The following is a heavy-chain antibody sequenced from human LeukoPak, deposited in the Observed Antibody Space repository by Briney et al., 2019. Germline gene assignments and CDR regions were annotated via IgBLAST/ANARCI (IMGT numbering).Heavy chain of an antibody. CDR2: INHSGST. CDR1: GGSISGYY. V-gene: IGHV4-34*01. D-gene: IGHD6-25*01. Sequence: PSETLSLTCTVSGGSISGYYWSWIRQPPGKGLEWIGEINHSGSTNYNPSLKSRVTISVDTSKNQFSLKLSSVTAADTAVYYCARDRGRQKRRGFDYWGQGTLVTVSS. CDR3: ARDRGRQKRRGFDY. J-gene: IGHJ4*02.